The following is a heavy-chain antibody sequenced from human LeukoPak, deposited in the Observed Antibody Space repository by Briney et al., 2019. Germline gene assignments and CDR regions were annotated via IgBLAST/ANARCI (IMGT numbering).Heavy chain of an antibody. CDR3: ARVQNDFWSGYFDY. CDR2: ISAYNGNT. D-gene: IGHD3-3*01. Sequence: ASVKVPCKASGYTFTSYGISWVRQAPGQGLEWMGWISAYNGNTNYAQKLQGRVTMTTDTSTSTAYMELRSLRSDDTAVYYCARVQNDFWSGYFDYWGQGTLVTVSS. J-gene: IGHJ4*02. V-gene: IGHV1-18*01. CDR1: GYTFTSYG.